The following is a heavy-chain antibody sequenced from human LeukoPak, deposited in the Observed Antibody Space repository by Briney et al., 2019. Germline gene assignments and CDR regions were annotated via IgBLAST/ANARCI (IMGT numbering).Heavy chain of an antibody. J-gene: IGHJ4*02. CDR3: ARDGGRNTTSSLDY. CDR2: INPSGATT. Sequence: GASVKASCKASGYSITNYHMYWVRQAPGQGLECMGIINPSGATTSYAQKLQGRLTMSRDTSTSTVYMELRSLTYEDTAVYYCARDGGRNTTSSLDYWGQGTLVTVSS. V-gene: IGHV1-46*04. D-gene: IGHD3-16*02. CDR1: GYSITNYH.